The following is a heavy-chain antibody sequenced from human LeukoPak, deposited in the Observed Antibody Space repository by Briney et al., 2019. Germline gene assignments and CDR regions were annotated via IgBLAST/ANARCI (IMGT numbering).Heavy chain of an antibody. CDR2: IRYDGSNK. CDR3: ASLPLVPAAFYYYYYYMDV. CDR1: GFTFSSYG. D-gene: IGHD2-2*01. J-gene: IGHJ6*03. V-gene: IGHV3-30*02. Sequence: GGSLRLSCAASGFTFSSYGMHWVRQAPGKGLEWVAFIRYDGSNKYYADSVKGRFTIFRDNSKNTLYLQMNSLRAEDTAVYYCASLPLVPAAFYYYYYYMDVWGKGTTVTVSS.